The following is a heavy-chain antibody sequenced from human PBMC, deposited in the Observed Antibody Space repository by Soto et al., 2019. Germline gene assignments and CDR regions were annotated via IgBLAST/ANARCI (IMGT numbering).Heavy chain of an antibody. V-gene: IGHV4-31*03. J-gene: IGHJ5*02. CDR2: IYYSGST. D-gene: IGHD2-21*02. CDR1: GGSISSGGYY. Sequence: SETLSLTCTVSGGSISSGGYYWSWIRQHPGKGLEWIGYIYYSGSTYYNPSLKSRVTISVDTSKNQFSLKLSSVTAADTAVYYCARDIVDCGGDCYYWFDPWGQGTLVTVSS. CDR3: ARDIVDCGGDCYYWFDP.